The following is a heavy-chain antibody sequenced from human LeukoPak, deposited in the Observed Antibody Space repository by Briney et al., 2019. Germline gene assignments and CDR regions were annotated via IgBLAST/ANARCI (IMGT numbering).Heavy chain of an antibody. CDR3: ARDPWGQTGYFDY. J-gene: IGHJ4*02. V-gene: IGHV4-59*01. D-gene: IGHD3-16*01. Sequence: TPSEPLSLTCTVSGASISSYYWSCIRPPPGKGLECIGYIYYSGSTNYNPSLKSRVTISVDTSKNQFSLKLSSVTAADTAVYYCARDPWGQTGYFDYWGQGTLVTVSS. CDR2: IYYSGST. CDR1: GASISSYY.